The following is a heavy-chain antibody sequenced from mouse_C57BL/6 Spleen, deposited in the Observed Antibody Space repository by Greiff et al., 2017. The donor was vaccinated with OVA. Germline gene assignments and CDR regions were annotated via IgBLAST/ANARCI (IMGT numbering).Heavy chain of an antibody. CDR2: IDPSDSYT. Sequence: VQLQQSGAELVMPGASVKLSCKASGYTFTSYWMHWVKQRPGQGLEWIGEIDPSDSYTNYNQKFKGKSTLTVDKSSSTAYMQLSSLTSEDSAVYYCARRDGYLYYFDYWGQGTTLTVSS. CDR3: ARRDGYLYYFDY. CDR1: GYTFTSYW. J-gene: IGHJ2*01. V-gene: IGHV1-69*01. D-gene: IGHD2-3*01.